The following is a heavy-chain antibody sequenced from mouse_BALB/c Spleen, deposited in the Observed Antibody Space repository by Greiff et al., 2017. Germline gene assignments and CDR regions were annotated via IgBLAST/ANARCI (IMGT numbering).Heavy chain of an antibody. D-gene: IGHD1-2*01. CDR1: GYTFTSYT. J-gene: IGHJ4*01. CDR2: INPSSGYT. CDR3: ARGTTAAMDY. Sequence: VQVVESAAELARPGASVKMSCKASGYTFTSYTMHWVKQRPGQGLEWIGYINPSSGYTEYNQKFKDKTTLTADKSSSTAYMQLSSLTSEDSAVYYCARGTTAAMDYWGQGTSVTVSS. V-gene: IGHV1-4*02.